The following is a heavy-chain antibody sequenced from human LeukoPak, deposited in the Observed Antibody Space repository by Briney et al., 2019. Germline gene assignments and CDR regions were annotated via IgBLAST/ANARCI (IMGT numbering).Heavy chain of an antibody. CDR1: GDSISSYY. CDR3: ARGGLPRENWFDP. J-gene: IGHJ5*02. V-gene: IGHV4-59*12. D-gene: IGHD3/OR15-3a*01. Sequence: SEPLSLTCTVSGDSISSYYWSWIRQPPGKGLEWIGYIYYSGSTNYNPSLKSRVTMSVDTSKNQFSLKLTSVTAADTAVYYCARGGLPRENWFDPWGQGTLVTVSS. CDR2: IYYSGST.